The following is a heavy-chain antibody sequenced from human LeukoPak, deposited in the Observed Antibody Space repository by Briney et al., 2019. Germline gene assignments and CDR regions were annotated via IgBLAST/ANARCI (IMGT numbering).Heavy chain of an antibody. V-gene: IGHV1-69*13. D-gene: IGHD1-26*01. CDR2: IMSMFGTA. J-gene: IGHJ4*02. CDR1: GGTFSSYA. CDR3: ARVDSGRYYGHDY. Sequence: ASVKVSCKASGGTFSSYALTWVRQAPGQGLEWMGGIMSMFGTAKYAQKFQGRVTITADESTSTAYMELSSLRSEDTAVYYCARVDSGRYYGHDYWGQGTLITVTS.